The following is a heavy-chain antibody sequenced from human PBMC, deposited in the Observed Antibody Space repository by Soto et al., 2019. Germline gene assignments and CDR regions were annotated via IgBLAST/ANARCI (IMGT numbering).Heavy chain of an antibody. CDR2: IYYSGST. Sequence: PSETLSLTCPVSGCSIRSSSYYWGWIRQPPGKGLGWIGSIYYSGSTYYNPSLKSRVTISVDTSKNQFSLKLSSVTAADTAVYYCARHDGSSYGMDVWGQGTTVTVSS. V-gene: IGHV4-39*01. CDR3: ARHDGSSYGMDV. J-gene: IGHJ6*02. D-gene: IGHD6-13*01. CDR1: GCSIRSSSYY.